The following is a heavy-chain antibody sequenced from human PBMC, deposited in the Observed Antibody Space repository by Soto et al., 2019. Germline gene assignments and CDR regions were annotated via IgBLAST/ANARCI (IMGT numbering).Heavy chain of an antibody. CDR3: ARCIAAAGPIDY. Sequence: QVQLQESGPGLVKPSRTLSLTCAVSGGSISSSNWWSWVRQPPGKGLAWIGEVYHSGSTNYKPSLKSRVTISVYKSKHQFSLKLRSVTAADTAVYDCARCIAAAGPIDYWGQGTLVTVSS. D-gene: IGHD6-13*01. V-gene: IGHV4-4*02. CDR2: VYHSGST. J-gene: IGHJ4*02. CDR1: GGSISSSNW.